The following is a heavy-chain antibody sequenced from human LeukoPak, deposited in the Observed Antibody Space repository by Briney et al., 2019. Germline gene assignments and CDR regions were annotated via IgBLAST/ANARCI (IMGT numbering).Heavy chain of an antibody. D-gene: IGHD2-2*01. V-gene: IGHV3-74*01. Sequence: PGGSLRLSCAASGITFSSNWMHWVRQAPGKGLVWVSRINSDGSVTNYADSVKGRFTISRDNAKNTLYLQMSSLRAEDTAVYYCGSSSTTCCDYWGQGALVTVSS. CDR3: GSSSTTCCDY. CDR2: INSDGSVT. J-gene: IGHJ4*02. CDR1: GITFSSNW.